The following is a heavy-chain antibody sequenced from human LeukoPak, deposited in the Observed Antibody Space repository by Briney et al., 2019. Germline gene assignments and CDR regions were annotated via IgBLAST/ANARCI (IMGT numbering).Heavy chain of an antibody. D-gene: IGHD6-19*01. CDR2: INANSGST. J-gene: IGHJ6*02. V-gene: IGHV1-2*02. Sequence: ASVKVSCKASGYTFTTYYMHWVRQAPGQGLEWVGWINANSGSTNYAQKFQGRVTMTRDTSISTAYMELNRLRSDDTAVYYCARDSGITVAGAYYFYTMDVWGQGTTVTVSS. CDR1: GYTFTTYY. CDR3: ARDSGITVAGAYYFYTMDV.